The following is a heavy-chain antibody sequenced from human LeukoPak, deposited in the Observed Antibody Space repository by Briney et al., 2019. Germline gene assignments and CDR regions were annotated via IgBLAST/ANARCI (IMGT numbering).Heavy chain of an antibody. V-gene: IGHV3-30-3*01. J-gene: IGHJ4*02. CDR2: ISYDGSNK. CDR3: AKDIEAEMAAAGPFDY. Sequence: PGGSLRLSCAASGFTFSSYAMHWVRQAPGKGLEWVADISYDGSNKYYADSVKGRFTISRDNSKNTLYLQMNSLRAEDTALYYCAKDIEAEMAAAGPFDYWGQGTLVTVSS. CDR1: GFTFSSYA. D-gene: IGHD6-13*01.